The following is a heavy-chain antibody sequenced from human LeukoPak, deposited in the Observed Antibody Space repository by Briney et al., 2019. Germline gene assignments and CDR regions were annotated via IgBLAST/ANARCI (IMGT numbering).Heavy chain of an antibody. Sequence: ASVKVSCKASGGTFSSYAISWVRQAPGQGLEWMGGIIPIFGTANYAQKFQGRVTITADESTSTAYMELSSLRSEDTAVYYCARENGGSGIRNWFDPWGQGTLVTVSS. CDR3: ARENGGSGIRNWFDP. CDR1: GGTFSSYA. J-gene: IGHJ5*02. V-gene: IGHV1-69*13. CDR2: IIPIFGTA. D-gene: IGHD3-10*01.